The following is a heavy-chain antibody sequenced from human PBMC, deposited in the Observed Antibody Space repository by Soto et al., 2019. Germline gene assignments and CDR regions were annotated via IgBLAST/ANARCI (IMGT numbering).Heavy chain of an antibody. CDR3: ARVDTPTVRVGMDV. CDR1: GFNFNSHA. J-gene: IGHJ6*02. Sequence: EVQLLESGGGLVQPGGSLRLSCAASGFNFNSHAMTWVRQDPGKGLEWVSTISANIISTYYADSVKGRFTISRDNSKNPLYLQMSSLRVEDTTVYHCARVDTPTVRVGMDVWGQGTTVTVSS. V-gene: IGHV3-23*01. D-gene: IGHD2-15*01. CDR2: ISANIIST.